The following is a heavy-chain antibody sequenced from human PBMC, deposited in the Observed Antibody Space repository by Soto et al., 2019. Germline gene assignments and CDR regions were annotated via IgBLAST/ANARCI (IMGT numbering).Heavy chain of an antibody. CDR1: GYSLTTYW. CDR3: AGFRSSWFGDGGIDS. Sequence: GESLKISCKGSGYSLTTYWISWVRQMPGKGPEWMGRIDPSESYSNYNPSFQGHVTISADKSTSTAYLQWSSLKASDTAIYYCAGFRSSWFGDGGIDSWGPGTLVTVSS. J-gene: IGHJ4*02. CDR2: IDPSESYS. V-gene: IGHV5-10-1*01. D-gene: IGHD6-13*01.